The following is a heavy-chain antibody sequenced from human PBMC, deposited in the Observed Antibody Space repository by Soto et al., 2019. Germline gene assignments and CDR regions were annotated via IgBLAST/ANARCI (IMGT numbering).Heavy chain of an antibody. CDR2: IDSNGGT. Sequence: SETLSLTCTVSDDSSSSYKWSWIRQPPGRRLEWIGYIDSNGGTSYNPSLQSRVTISIDTSTKQFSLKLSSVTAADTAVYYCVRQGIGRLHGLVDVWGQGTTDTVSS. V-gene: IGHV4-59*08. J-gene: IGHJ6*02. CDR3: VRQGIGRLHGLVDV. CDR1: DDSSSSYK. D-gene: IGHD5-12*01.